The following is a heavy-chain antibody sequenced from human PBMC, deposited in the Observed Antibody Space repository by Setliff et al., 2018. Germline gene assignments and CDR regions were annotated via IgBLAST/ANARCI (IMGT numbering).Heavy chain of an antibody. Sequence: PSETLSLSCVGSGFGFSDAWMTWVRQAPGKGLEWVGHIKSKAYGGTADYATAVKGRFSISRDDSKDTVFLQMNSLKTEDTGTYYCSTGSDGWWGQGTLVTVSS. CDR3: STGSDGW. V-gene: IGHV3-15*01. CDR1: GFGFSDAW. D-gene: IGHD2-15*01. CDR2: IKSKAYGGTA. J-gene: IGHJ4*02.